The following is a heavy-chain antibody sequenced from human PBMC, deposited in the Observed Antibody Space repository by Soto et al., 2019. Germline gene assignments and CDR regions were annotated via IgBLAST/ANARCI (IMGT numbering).Heavy chain of an antibody. J-gene: IGHJ4*02. CDR3: ARRKERSGPYYLDL. CDR2: IYPGDSDT. D-gene: IGHD6-25*01. Sequence: PGESLTSSCKSAGYSFTSHWIGWVRQMPGKGLEWMGIIYPGDSDTRYSPSFQGQVTISADKSIGTAYLELSSLRSDDSAVYFCARRKERSGPYYLDLWGQGTQVTVSS. V-gene: IGHV5-51*01. CDR1: GYSFTSHW.